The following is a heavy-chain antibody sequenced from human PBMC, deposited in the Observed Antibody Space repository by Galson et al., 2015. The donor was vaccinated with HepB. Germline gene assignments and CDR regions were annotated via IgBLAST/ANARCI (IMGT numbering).Heavy chain of an antibody. V-gene: IGHV3-23*01. CDR3: ARAGFWSGPTGWD. Sequence: SLRLSCAASGFTFSSYAMSWVRQAPGKGLEWVSAISGSGGSTYYADSVKGRFTTSRDNSKNTLYLQMNSLRAEDTAVYYCARAGFWSGPTGWDWGQGTLVTASS. D-gene: IGHD3-3*01. J-gene: IGHJ4*02. CDR1: GFTFSSYA. CDR2: ISGSGGST.